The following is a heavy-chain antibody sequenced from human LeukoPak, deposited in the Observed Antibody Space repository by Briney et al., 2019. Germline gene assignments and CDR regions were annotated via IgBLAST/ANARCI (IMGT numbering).Heavy chain of an antibody. Sequence: GGSLRLSCAASGFTFSYYSMTWVRQAPGKGLEWVSSISGSRNTIYYADSVKGRFTISRDNAKNSLYLQMNSLRAEDTAVYFCVRVGPTPFDYWGQGTLVTVS. CDR2: ISGSRNTI. J-gene: IGHJ4*02. D-gene: IGHD1-26*01. CDR1: GFTFSYYS. CDR3: VRVGPTPFDY. V-gene: IGHV3-48*01.